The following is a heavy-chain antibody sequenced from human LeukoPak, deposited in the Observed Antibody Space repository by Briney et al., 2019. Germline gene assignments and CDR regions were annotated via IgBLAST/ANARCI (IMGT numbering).Heavy chain of an antibody. V-gene: IGHV3-74*01. D-gene: IGHD1-26*01. J-gene: IGHJ4*02. CDR3: ARQTGATTTGGYYFDH. CDR2: INTDGSST. CDR1: GFTFSSYW. Sequence: GGSLRLSCAASGFTFSSYWMYWVRQAPGKGLVWVSRINTDGSSTSYADSVKGRFCISRDNAKNTLDLQMNSLRADDTAVYYCARQTGATTTGGYYFDHWGQGTLVTVSS.